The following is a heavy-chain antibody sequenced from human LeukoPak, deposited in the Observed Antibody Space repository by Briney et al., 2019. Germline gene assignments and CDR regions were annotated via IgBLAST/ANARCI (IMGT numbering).Heavy chain of an antibody. V-gene: IGHV3-30*18. D-gene: IGHD3-9*01. CDR3: AKGGPYYDILTPFDY. CDR1: GFTFSSYG. J-gene: IGHJ4*02. Sequence: GGSLRLSCAASGFTFSSYGMHWVRQAPGKGLEWVAVISYDGSNKYYADSVKGRFTISRDNSKNTLYLQMNSLRAEDTAVYYCAKGGPYYDILTPFDYWGQGTLVTVSS. CDR2: ISYDGSNK.